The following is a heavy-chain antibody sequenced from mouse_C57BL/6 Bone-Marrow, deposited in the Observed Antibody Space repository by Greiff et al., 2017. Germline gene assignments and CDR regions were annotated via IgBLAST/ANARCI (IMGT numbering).Heavy chain of an antibody. CDR1: GYTFTSYW. V-gene: IGHV1-69*01. CDR3: ARTFMTTVVAGVYDAMDY. CDR2: IDPSDSYT. D-gene: IGHD1-1*01. Sequence: QVQLQQPGAELVMPGASVKLSCKASGYTFTSYWMHWVKQRPGQGLEWIGEIDPSDSYTNYNQKFKGKSTLTVDKSSSTAYMQLSSLTSEDSAVYYCARTFMTTVVAGVYDAMDYWGQGTSVTVSS. J-gene: IGHJ4*01.